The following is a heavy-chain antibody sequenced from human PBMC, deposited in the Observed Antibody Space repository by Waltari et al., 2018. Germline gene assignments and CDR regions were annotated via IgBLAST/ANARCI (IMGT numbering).Heavy chain of an antibody. J-gene: IGHJ6*02. CDR2: INPNTGGT. Sequence: QGQLVQSGAEVTKPGASLKVSCTASEYIFTAFYIPWVRQTPGRGLEWMGRINPNTGGTNLAESFQGRVTVTRDTSITTAYMELTRLTSDDTAMYYCARSTGTSYDSYYKGLDVWGQGTTLTVSS. V-gene: IGHV1-2*06. CDR3: ARSTGTSYDSYYKGLDV. D-gene: IGHD3-16*01. CDR1: EYIFTAFY.